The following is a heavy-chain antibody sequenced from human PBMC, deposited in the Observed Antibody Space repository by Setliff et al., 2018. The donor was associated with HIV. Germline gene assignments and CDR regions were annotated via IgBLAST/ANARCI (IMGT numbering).Heavy chain of an antibody. CDR1: GYTFINYG. J-gene: IGHJ5*02. CDR3: ARGGPARVALLYWFDP. CDR2: INPYNGNT. Sequence: GASVKVSCKASGYTFINYGINWLRQAPGQGLEWVGWINPYNGNTKYGQKFQGTVTMTRDTTTSTAYLELRRLRSDDTAVYFCARGGPARVALLYWFDPWGQGTQVTVSS. V-gene: IGHV1-18*01. D-gene: IGHD2-21*01.